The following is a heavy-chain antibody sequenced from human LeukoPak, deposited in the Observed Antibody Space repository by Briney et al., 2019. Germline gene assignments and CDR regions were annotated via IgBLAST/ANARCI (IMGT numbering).Heavy chain of an antibody. Sequence: PSETLSLTCTVSGGSISSYYWSWLRQPPGKGLEWIGYIYYSGSTSYNPSLKSRVTISVDTSKNQFSLKLSSVTAADTAVYYCARHWDGSGSYYPFDSWGQGTLVTVSS. CDR1: GGSISSYY. CDR3: ARHWDGSGSYYPFDS. J-gene: IGHJ4*02. V-gene: IGHV4-59*08. D-gene: IGHD3-10*01. CDR2: IYYSGST.